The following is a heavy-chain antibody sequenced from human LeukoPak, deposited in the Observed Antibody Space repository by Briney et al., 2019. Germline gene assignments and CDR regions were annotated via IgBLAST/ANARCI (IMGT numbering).Heavy chain of an antibody. Sequence: HPGGSLRLSCAASGFTFSNFAMSWVRQAPGKGLEWVSVISGNGANIFYADSVKGRFTISRDNSKNTLYLQMNSPRAEDTAVYYCAKRATSWYYFEYWGQGTLVTVSS. CDR1: GFTFSNFA. CDR3: AKRATSWYYFEY. CDR2: ISGNGANI. J-gene: IGHJ4*02. V-gene: IGHV3-23*01.